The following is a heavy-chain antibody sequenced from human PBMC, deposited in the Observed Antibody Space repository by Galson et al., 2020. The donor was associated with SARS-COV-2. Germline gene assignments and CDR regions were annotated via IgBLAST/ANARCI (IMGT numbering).Heavy chain of an antibody. CDR2: IYYSGST. CDR1: GGSISSGGYY. J-gene: IGHJ5*01. Sequence: SETLSLTCTVSGGSISSGGYYWSWIRQHPGKGLEWIGYIYYSGSTYYNPSLKSRVTISVDTSKNQFSLKLISVTAADTAVYYCARGTSAENFVSWGQGTLVTVSS. CDR3: ARGTSAENFVS. D-gene: IGHD3-3*01. V-gene: IGHV4-31*03.